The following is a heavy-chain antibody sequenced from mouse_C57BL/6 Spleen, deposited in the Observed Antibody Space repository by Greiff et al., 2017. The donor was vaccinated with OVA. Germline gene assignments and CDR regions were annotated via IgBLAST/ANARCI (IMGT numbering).Heavy chain of an antibody. V-gene: IGHV1-62-2*01. Sequence: QVQLQQSGAELVKPGASVKLSCKASGYTFTEYTIHWVKQRSGQGLEWIGWFYPGSGSIKYNEKFKDKATLTADKSSSTVYMELSRLTSEDSAVYFCARHEGDMGYDYGPLFDYWGQGTTLTVSS. CDR3: ARHEGDMGYDYGPLFDY. J-gene: IGHJ2*01. CDR2: FYPGSGSI. CDR1: GYTFTEYT. D-gene: IGHD2-4*01.